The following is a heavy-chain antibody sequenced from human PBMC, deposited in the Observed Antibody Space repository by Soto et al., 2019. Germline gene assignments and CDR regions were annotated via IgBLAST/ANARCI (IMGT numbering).Heavy chain of an antibody. CDR1: GGSISGRNW. CDR3: TRLIYDSRLNYFYFDL. J-gene: IGHJ4*02. V-gene: IGHV4-4*02. D-gene: IGHD3-22*01. CDR2: VFRSGDA. Sequence: QVHLPESGPGLVKPSGTLSLTCVVSGGSISGRNWWSWVRTAPGKGLEWVGEVFRSGDATYNPSLRSRVSISVDKSKNQFSLNLNSVTAADTAVYYCTRLIYDSRLNYFYFDLWGQGALVTVSS.